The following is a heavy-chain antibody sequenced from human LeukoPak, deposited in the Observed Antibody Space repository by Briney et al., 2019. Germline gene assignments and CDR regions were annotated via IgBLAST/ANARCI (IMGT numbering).Heavy chain of an antibody. CDR1: GGSISSSNW. Sequence: SETLSLTCAVSGGSISSSNWWSWVRQPPGKGLEWIGEIYQSGSTNYNPSLKSRVTISVDKSKNQCSLKLSSVTAADTAVYYCARDPVEAVAGRRYYFDYWGQGTLVTVSS. J-gene: IGHJ4*02. CDR3: ARDPVEAVAGRRYYFDY. CDR2: IYQSGST. D-gene: IGHD6-19*01. V-gene: IGHV4-4*02.